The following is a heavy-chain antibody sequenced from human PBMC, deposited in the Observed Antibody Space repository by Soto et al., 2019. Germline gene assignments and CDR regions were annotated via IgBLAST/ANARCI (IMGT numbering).Heavy chain of an antibody. V-gene: IGHV4-59*01. D-gene: IGHD3-16*01. J-gene: IGHJ4*02. Sequence: PXXTLSLPFRVSGGSISSYYWRWILQPPGKGLEWIGYIYYSGSTNYNPSLKSRVTISVDTSKNQFSLKLSSVTAADTAVYYCARRYGGNFDYWGQGTLVTVSS. CDR1: GGSISSYY. CDR3: ARRYGGNFDY. CDR2: IYYSGST.